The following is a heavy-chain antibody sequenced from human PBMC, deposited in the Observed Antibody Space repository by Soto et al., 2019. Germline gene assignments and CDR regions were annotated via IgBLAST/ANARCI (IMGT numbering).Heavy chain of an antibody. V-gene: IGHV1-69*02. Sequence: SVKVSCKASGGTFSSYTISWVRQASGQGLEWMGRIIPILGIANYAQKFQGRVTITADKSTSTAYMELNSLRAGDAAVYYCARFGGNYYGSGSYSDAFDIWGQGTMVTVSS. D-gene: IGHD3-10*01. CDR1: GGTFSSYT. J-gene: IGHJ3*02. CDR2: IIPILGIA. CDR3: ARFGGNYYGSGSYSDAFDI.